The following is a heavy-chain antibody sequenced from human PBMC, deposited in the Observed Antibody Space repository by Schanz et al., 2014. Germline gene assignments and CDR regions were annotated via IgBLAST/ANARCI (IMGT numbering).Heavy chain of an antibody. D-gene: IGHD5-12*01. V-gene: IGHV3-53*01. J-gene: IGHJ3*01. CDR3: ARDGGRDGYNLAFDV. Sequence: EVQMLESGGGLIQPWGSLRLSCAVSGFTVNTNYMSWVRQAPGKGLEWISSMYINSGSTQYADSVKGRFIISRDSSKNTLFLQMNSLRAEDTAVYFCARDGGRDGYNLAFDVWGQGTLVTVSS. CDR2: MYINSGST. CDR1: GFTVNTNY.